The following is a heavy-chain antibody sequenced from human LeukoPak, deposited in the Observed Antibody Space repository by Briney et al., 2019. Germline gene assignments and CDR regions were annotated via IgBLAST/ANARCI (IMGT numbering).Heavy chain of an antibody. Sequence: SETLSLTCAVYGGSFSGYYWSWIRQPPGKGLEWIGYIYYSGSTNYNPSLESRVTISVDTSKNQFSLKLSSVTAADAAVYYCARGGDANWLDPWGQGTLVTVSS. V-gene: IGHV4-59*01. CDR1: GGSFSGYY. J-gene: IGHJ5*02. CDR2: IYYSGST. CDR3: ARGGDANWLDP.